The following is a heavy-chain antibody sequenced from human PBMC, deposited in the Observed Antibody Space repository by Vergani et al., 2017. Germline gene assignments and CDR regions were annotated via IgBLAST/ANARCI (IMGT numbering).Heavy chain of an antibody. CDR3: ARVATRVARENDAFDI. J-gene: IGHJ3*02. V-gene: IGHV3-30-3*01. CDR1: GFTFSSYA. Sequence: QVQLVESGGGVVQPGRSLRLSCAASGFTFSSYAMHWVRQAPGKGLEWVAVISYDGSNKYYADSVKDRFTISRDNSKNTLYLQMNSLRAEDTAVYYCARVATRVARENDAFDIWGQGTMVTVSS. CDR2: ISYDGSNK. D-gene: IGHD5-12*01.